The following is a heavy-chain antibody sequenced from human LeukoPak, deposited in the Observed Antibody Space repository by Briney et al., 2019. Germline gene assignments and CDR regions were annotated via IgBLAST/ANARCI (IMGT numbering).Heavy chain of an antibody. CDR3: ARDDYYDNSGLEHFDY. CDR2: ISAYNGNT. J-gene: IGHJ4*02. V-gene: IGHV1-18*01. Sequence: ASVRVSCKASGYTFTSYGISWVRQAPGQGLEWMGWISAYNGNTNYAQKLQGRVTMTTDPSTSTAYMEQRSRRSGDTAVYYCARDDYYDNSGLEHFDYWGQGTLVTVST. CDR1: GYTFTSYG. D-gene: IGHD3-22*01.